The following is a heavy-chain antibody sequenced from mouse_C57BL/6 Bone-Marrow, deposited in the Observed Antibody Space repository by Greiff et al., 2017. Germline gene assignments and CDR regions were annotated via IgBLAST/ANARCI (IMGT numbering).Heavy chain of an antibody. J-gene: IGHJ2*01. CDR1: GFTFTDYY. Sequence: VQLKESGGGLVQPGGSLSLSCAASGFTFTDYYMSWVRQPPGKALEWLGFIRNKANGYTTEYSASVKGRFTISRDNSQIILYLQMNALGAEDSATYYCARGLDYWGQGTTLTVSS. D-gene: IGHD3-3*01. CDR3: ARGLDY. CDR2: IRNKANGYTT. V-gene: IGHV7-3*01.